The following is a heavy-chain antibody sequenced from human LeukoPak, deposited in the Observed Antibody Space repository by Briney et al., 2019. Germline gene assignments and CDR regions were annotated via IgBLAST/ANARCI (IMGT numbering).Heavy chain of an antibody. J-gene: IGHJ4*02. CDR1: GYSISTGHY. D-gene: IGHD2-15*01. V-gene: IGHV4-38-2*02. CDR2: INHSGST. Sequence: SETLSLTCTVSGYSISTGHYWGWIRQPPGKGLEWIGSINHSGSTNYNPSLKSRVTISVDTSKNQFSLKLSSVTAADTAVYYCARGRRYCSGGSCYKYFDYWGQGTLVTVSS. CDR3: ARGRRYCSGGSCYKYFDY.